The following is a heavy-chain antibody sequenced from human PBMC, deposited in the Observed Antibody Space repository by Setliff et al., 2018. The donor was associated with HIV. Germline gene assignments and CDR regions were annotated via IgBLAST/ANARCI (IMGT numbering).Heavy chain of an antibody. D-gene: IGHD1-26*01. CDR1: GGSISSYY. J-gene: IGHJ3*02. V-gene: IGHV4-59*01. CDR3: ARGDDRWVLQIRDDFEI. Sequence: PSETLSLTCTVSGGSISSYYWSWIRQPPGKGLEWIGEIYYSGNTKYNPSLKSRVTISVDTSKNQFSLQLNSVTAADTAMYYCARGDDRWVLQIRDDFEIWGQGTMVTVSS. CDR2: IYYSGNT.